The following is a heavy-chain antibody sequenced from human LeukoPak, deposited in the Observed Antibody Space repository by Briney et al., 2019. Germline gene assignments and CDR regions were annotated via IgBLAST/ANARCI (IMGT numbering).Heavy chain of an antibody. CDR1: GGSISSSSYY. CDR3: ARMDPPGSKGGYFDY. Sequence: SETLSLTCTVSGGSISSSSYYWGWIRQPPGKGLEWIGSIYYSGSTYYNPSLKSRVTISVDTSKNQFSLKLSSVTAADTAVYYCARMDPPGSKGGYFDYWGQGTLVTVSS. CDR2: IYYSGST. J-gene: IGHJ4*02. V-gene: IGHV4-39*01. D-gene: IGHD3-10*01.